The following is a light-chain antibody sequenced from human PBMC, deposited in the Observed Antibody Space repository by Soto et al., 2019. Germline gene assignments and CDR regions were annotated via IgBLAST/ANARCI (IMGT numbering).Light chain of an antibody. CDR1: PSVTNY. V-gene: IGKV3-20*01. Sequence: ETVLTQSPARLSLSPGERATLSCRASPSVTNYLAWYQQKPGQAPRLLIYGASSRATGIPDRFSGSGSGTDFTLTISGLEPEDSAAYYCQRHGATFGQGTKVDIK. CDR3: QRHGAT. CDR2: GAS. J-gene: IGKJ1*01.